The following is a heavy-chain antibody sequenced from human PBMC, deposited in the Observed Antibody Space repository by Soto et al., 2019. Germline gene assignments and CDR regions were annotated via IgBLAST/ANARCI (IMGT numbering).Heavy chain of an antibody. CDR2: ISAYNGNT. V-gene: IGHV1-18*01. J-gene: IGHJ6*02. CDR3: ARILASRYYGSGRYTSYYGRDE. Sequence: SVKVSCKASGYTFTSYGISWVRQAPGQGLEWMGWISAYNGNTNYAQKLQGRVTMTTDTSTSTAYMELRSLRSDDTAVYYCARILASRYYGSGRYTSYYGRDEWGDGTMVTVFS. D-gene: IGHD3-10*01. CDR1: GYTFTSYG.